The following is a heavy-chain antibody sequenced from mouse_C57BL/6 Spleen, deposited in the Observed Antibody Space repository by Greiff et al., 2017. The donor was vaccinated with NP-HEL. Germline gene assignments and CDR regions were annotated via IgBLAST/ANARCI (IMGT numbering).Heavy chain of an antibody. CDR2: IDPSDSET. D-gene: IGHD1-1*01. CDR3: ARGHYYESSYAMDD. V-gene: IGHV1-52*01. CDR1: GYTFTSYW. J-gene: IGHJ4*01. Sequence: QVQLQQPGAELVRPGSSVKLSCKASGYTFTSYWMHWVKQRPIKGLDWIGHIDPSDSETHYNHKFKDKATLTVDKSSSTAYMQLSSRTSEGSAVYYCARGHYYESSYAMDDWGQGTSVSVAS.